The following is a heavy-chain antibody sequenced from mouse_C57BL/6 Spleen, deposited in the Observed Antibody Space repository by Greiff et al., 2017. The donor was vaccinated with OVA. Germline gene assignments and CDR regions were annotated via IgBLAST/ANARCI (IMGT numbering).Heavy chain of an antibody. CDR3: ARSRDGYSYAMDY. CDR2: IYPRDGST. CDR1: GYTFTDHT. J-gene: IGHJ4*01. V-gene: IGHV1-78*01. Sequence: VKLMESDAELVKPGASVKISCKVSGYTFTDHTIHWMKQRPEQGLEWIGYIYPRDGSTKYNEKFKGKATLTADKSSSTAYMQLNSLTSEDSAVYFCARSRDGYSYAMDYWGQGTSVTVSS. D-gene: IGHD2-3*01.